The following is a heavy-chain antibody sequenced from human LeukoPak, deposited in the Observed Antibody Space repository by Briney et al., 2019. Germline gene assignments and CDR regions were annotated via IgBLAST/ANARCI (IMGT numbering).Heavy chain of an antibody. CDR3: AKNAGYSYGLYYFDY. J-gene: IGHJ4*02. CDR2: LISSGAVT. Sequence: GGSLGLSCAASGFPFSNYAMSWVRQAPGKGLEWVSSLISSGAVTYYADSVKGRFTISRDNSKNTVHLQMDSLRAEDSAVYYCAKNAGYSYGLYYFDYWGQGTLVTVSS. V-gene: IGHV3-23*01. D-gene: IGHD5-18*01. CDR1: GFPFSNYA.